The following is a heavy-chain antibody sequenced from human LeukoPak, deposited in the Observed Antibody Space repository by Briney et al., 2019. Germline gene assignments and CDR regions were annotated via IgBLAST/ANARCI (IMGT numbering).Heavy chain of an antibody. CDR1: GYTFTSYD. D-gene: IGHD1-20*01. V-gene: IGHV1-8*01. Sequence: GASVKVSCKASGYTFTSYDINWVRQATGQGLEWMGWMNPNSGNTGYAQKFQGRVTMTRNTSISTAYMELSSLRSEDTAVYYCATGGRANWNDVFDAFDIWGQGTMVTVSS. CDR2: MNPNSGNT. CDR3: ATGGRANWNDVFDAFDI. J-gene: IGHJ3*02.